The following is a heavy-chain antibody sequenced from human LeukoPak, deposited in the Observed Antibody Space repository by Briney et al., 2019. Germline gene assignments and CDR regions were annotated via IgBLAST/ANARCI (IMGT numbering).Heavy chain of an antibody. D-gene: IGHD6-6*01. CDR3: ASRVGSSPYYYGMDV. Sequence: GESLKISCKGSGYSFTSYWISWVRQVPGKGLEWMGRIDPSDSYTNYSPSFQGHVTISADKSISTAYLQWSSLKASDTAMYYCASRVGSSPYYYGMDVWGQGTTVTVSS. CDR2: IDPSDSYT. CDR1: GYSFTSYW. V-gene: IGHV5-10-1*01. J-gene: IGHJ6*02.